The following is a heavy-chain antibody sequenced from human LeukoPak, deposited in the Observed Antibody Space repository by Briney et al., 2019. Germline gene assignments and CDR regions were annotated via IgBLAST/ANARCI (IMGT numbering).Heavy chain of an antibody. J-gene: IGHJ6*03. CDR2: INHSGST. CDR3: ARPISRYYYYMDV. Sequence: SETLSLTCTVSGGSISNSSYYWSWIRQPPGKGLEWIGEINHSGSTNYNPSLKSRVTISVDTSKNQFSLKLSSVTAADTAVYYCARPISRYYYYMDVWGKGTTVTISS. D-gene: IGHD5-12*01. V-gene: IGHV4-39*07. CDR1: GGSISNSSYY.